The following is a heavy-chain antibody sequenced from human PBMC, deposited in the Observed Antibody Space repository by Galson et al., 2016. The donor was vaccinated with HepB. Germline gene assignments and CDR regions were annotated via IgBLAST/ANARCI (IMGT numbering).Heavy chain of an antibody. CDR3: ARDLYYGSANYFYPRFNYYGLDV. CDR2: LYYNGDT. CDR1: GDSISGGGHA. J-gene: IGHJ6*02. Sequence: LSLTCTVSGDSISGGGHAWTWLRQHPGKGLEGIGYLYYNGDTYSNPTLKSRVIISVDPSKNQFYLKLSSVTAADTAVYSCARDLYYGSANYFYPRFNYYGLDVWGQGTTVIVSS. V-gene: IGHV4-31*03. D-gene: IGHD3-10*01.